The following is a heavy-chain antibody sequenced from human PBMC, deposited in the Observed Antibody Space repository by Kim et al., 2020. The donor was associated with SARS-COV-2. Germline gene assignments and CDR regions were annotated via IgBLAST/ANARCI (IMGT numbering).Heavy chain of an antibody. J-gene: IGHJ5*02. Sequence: ASVKVSCKASGYTFTSYDINWVRQATGQGLEWMGWMNPNSGYTGFAQRFQGRVTMTRNTSISTAYMELSSLRSEDTAVYYCARLSYGSGSYYKGYNWFDPWGQGTLVTVSS. D-gene: IGHD3-10*01. CDR3: ARLSYGSGSYYKGYNWFDP. V-gene: IGHV1-8*01. CDR2: MNPNSGYT. CDR1: GYTFTSYD.